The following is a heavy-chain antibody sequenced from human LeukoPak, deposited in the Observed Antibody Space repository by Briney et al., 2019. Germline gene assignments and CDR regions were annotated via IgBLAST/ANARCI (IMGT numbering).Heavy chain of an antibody. CDR2: ISDSGGNT. CDR1: GFTFNSYA. CDR3: ARHRSSWLIDY. D-gene: IGHD6-6*01. Sequence: GGSLRLSCAAFGFTFNSYAMSWVRQAPWERLQWVSGISDSGGNTYYADSVRGRFTISRDNSENTLYLQMNSLRAEDTAVYYCARHRSSWLIDYWGQGTLVTVSS. J-gene: IGHJ4*02. V-gene: IGHV3-23*01.